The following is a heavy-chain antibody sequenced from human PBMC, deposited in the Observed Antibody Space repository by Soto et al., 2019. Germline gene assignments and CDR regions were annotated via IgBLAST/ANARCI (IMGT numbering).Heavy chain of an antibody. D-gene: IGHD2-2*01. V-gene: IGHV4-59*01. CDR2: IHYSGST. Sequence: QVQLQESGPGLVKPSETLSLTCTVSGGSISSYYWSWIRQPPGKGLEWIGNIHYSGSTNYNPSLTSRLTISVHPSKPQFSLNLSSVTAAATAVYYCARAADRVAIPSGYWGQGTLVTVSS. CDR1: GGSISSYY. J-gene: IGHJ4*02. CDR3: ARAADRVAIPSGY.